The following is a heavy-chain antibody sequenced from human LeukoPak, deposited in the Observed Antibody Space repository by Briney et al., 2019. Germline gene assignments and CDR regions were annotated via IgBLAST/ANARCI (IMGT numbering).Heavy chain of an antibody. Sequence: PSETLSLTCTVCGGSISSYYWSWLRQPPGKGLEWIGYIYYSGSTNYNPSLKSRVTISVDTSKNQFSLKLSSVTAADTAVYYCASNRGYYYDSTSAFDIWGQGTMVTVSS. CDR3: ASNRGYYYDSTSAFDI. V-gene: IGHV4-59*01. J-gene: IGHJ3*02. CDR1: GGSISSYY. D-gene: IGHD3-22*01. CDR2: IYYSGST.